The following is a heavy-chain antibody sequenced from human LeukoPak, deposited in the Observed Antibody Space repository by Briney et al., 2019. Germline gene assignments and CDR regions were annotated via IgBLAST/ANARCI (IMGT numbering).Heavy chain of an antibody. J-gene: IGHJ2*01. Sequence: SETLSLTCTVSGGSISSGGYYWSWIRQPPGKGLEWIGYIYHSGSTYYNPSLKSRVTISVDRSKNQFSLKLSSVTAADTAVYYCARRSSIAARPVSYWYFDLWGRGTLVTVSS. CDR2: IYHSGST. CDR1: GGSISSGGYY. V-gene: IGHV4-30-2*01. D-gene: IGHD6-6*01. CDR3: ARRSSIAARPVSYWYFDL.